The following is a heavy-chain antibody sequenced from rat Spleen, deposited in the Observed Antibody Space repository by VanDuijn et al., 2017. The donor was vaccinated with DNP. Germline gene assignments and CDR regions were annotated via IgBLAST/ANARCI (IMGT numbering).Heavy chain of an antibody. CDR3: ARQGLRRVWDAMDA. V-gene: IGHV5S13*01. J-gene: IGHJ4*01. CDR1: GFTFSNYA. D-gene: IGHD1-11*01. Sequence: EVQLVESGGGLVQPGRSLKLSCAASGFTFSNYAMAWVRQAPTKGLEWVASVSTDGGNTYYRDSVKGRFTISRDNANNTQYLQMDSLRSEDTATYYCARQGLRRVWDAMDAWGQGTSVTVSS. CDR2: VSTDGGNT.